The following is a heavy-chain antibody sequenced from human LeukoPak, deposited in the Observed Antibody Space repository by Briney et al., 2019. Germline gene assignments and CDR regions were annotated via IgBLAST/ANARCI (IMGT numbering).Heavy chain of an antibody. CDR2: IYYSGST. CDR3: ARVGPYYYGSGSYAFDI. J-gene: IGHJ3*02. D-gene: IGHD3-10*01. V-gene: IGHV4-39*07. CDR1: GGSISSSSYY. Sequence: SETLSLTCTVSGGSISSSSYYWGWIRQPPGKGLEWIGSIYYSGSTYYNPSLKSRVTISVDTSKNQFSLKLSSVTAADTAVYYCARVGPYYYGSGSYAFDIWGQGTMVTVSS.